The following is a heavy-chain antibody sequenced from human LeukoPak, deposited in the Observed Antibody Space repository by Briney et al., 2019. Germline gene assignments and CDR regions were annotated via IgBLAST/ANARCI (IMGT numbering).Heavy chain of an antibody. V-gene: IGHV3-74*01. CDR1: GFTFSSSW. J-gene: IGHJ4*02. D-gene: IGHD3-10*01. Sequence: GGSLRLSCAASGFTFSSSWMHWVRQAPGKGLVWVSRINREGSTTNYADSVKGRFTISRDNARNTLYLQMNSLRAEDTAVYYCAKLRGVANTDDYWGQGTLVTVSS. CDR2: INREGSTT. CDR3: AKLRGVANTDDY.